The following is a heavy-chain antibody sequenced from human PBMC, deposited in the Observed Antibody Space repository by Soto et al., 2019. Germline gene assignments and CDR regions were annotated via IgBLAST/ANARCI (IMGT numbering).Heavy chain of an antibody. J-gene: IGHJ6*02. D-gene: IGHD5-12*01. CDR2: MNPNSGNT. V-gene: IGHV1-8*01. CDR3: ARAGDSGYDYGEGGYYGMDV. CDR1: GYTFTSYD. Sequence: GASVQVSCKASGYTFTSYDINWVRQATGQGLEWMGWMNPNSGNTGYAQKFQGRVTMTRNTSISTAYMELSSLRSEDTAVYYCARAGDSGYDYGEGGYYGMDVWGQGTTVTV.